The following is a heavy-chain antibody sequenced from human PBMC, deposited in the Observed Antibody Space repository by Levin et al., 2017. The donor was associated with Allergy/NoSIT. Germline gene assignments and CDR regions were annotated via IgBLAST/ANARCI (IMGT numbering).Heavy chain of an antibody. J-gene: IGHJ6*02. CDR2: ISSSSSYI. V-gene: IGHV3-21*01. CDR3: ARPVVGASTYYYYGMDG. CDR1: GFTFSSYS. D-gene: IGHD1-26*01. Sequence: GGSLRLSCAASGFTFSSYSMNWVRQAPGKGLEWVSSISSSSSYIYYADSVKGRFTISRDNAKNSLYLQMNSLRAEDTAVYYCARPVVGASTYYYYGMDGWGQGTTVTVSS.